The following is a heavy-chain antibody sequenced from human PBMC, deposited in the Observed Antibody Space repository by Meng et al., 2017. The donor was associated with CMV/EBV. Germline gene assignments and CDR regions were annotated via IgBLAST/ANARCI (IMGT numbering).Heavy chain of an antibody. V-gene: IGHV4-4*07. J-gene: IGHJ5*02. Sequence: QGQRQESGPGLVKPSETLSLTCTVSGGSISSYYWSWIRQPAGKGLEWIGRIYTSGSTNYNPSLKSRVTMSVDTSKNQFSLKLSSVTAADTAVYYCAREIVVVPAAIDNWFDPWGQGTLVTVSS. D-gene: IGHD2-2*02. CDR1: GGSISSYY. CDR2: IYTSGST. CDR3: AREIVVVPAAIDNWFDP.